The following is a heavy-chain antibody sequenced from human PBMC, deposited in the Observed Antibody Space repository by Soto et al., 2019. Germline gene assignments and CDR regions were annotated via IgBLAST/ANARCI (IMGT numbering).Heavy chain of an antibody. CDR1: GFTFSSYA. D-gene: IGHD6-19*01. CDR2: ITGSGSST. J-gene: IGHJ4*02. V-gene: IGHV3-23*04. Sequence: EVQLVESGGGLVQPGGSLRLSCAASGFTFSSYAMTWVRQAPGKGPEWVSAITGSGSSTFYADSVKGRYTISRDNSKNTLYLQMNSLRAEDTAVYYCAKRISGWYFIDYWGQGTLVTVSS. CDR3: AKRISGWYFIDY.